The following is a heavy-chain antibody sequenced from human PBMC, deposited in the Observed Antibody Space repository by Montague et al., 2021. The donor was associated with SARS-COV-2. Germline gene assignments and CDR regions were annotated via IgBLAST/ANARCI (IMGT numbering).Heavy chain of an antibody. V-gene: IGHV3-9*01. CDR3: AKDGGHSSGYHYEGGFDS. CDR2: ISWNSGSI. D-gene: IGHD3-22*01. Sequence: SLRLSCAASGFIFEDYAMHWVRQAPGKGLEWVSGISWNSGSIAYADSVKGRFTISRENAKNSLYLQMSSLRPEDTALYYCAKDGGHSSGYHYEGGFDSWGQGTPVTVSS. J-gene: IGHJ4*02. CDR1: GFIFEDYA.